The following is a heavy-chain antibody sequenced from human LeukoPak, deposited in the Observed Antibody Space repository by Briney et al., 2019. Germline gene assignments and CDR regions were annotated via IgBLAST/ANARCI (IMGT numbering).Heavy chain of an antibody. Sequence: SETLSLTCTVSGGSISSYYWSWIRQPAGKGLEWIGRIYTSGSTNYNPSLKSRVTVSVDTSKNQFSLKLSSVTAADTAVYYCARDQPSYYDFWSGYFRPASEYNWFDPWGQGTLVTVSS. CDR3: ARDQPSYYDFWSGYFRPASEYNWFDP. CDR1: GGSISSYY. V-gene: IGHV4-4*07. CDR2: IYTSGST. D-gene: IGHD3-3*01. J-gene: IGHJ5*02.